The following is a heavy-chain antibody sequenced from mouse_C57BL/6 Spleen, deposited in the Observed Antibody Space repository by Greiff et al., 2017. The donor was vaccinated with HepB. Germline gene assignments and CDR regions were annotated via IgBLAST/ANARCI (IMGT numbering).Heavy chain of an antibody. CDR2: IHPNSGST. V-gene: IGHV1-64*01. CDR3: AREPSYYYGSSYDY. J-gene: IGHJ2*01. CDR1: GYTFTSYW. Sequence: QVQLQQPGAELVKPGASVKLSCKASGYTFTSYWMHWVKQRPGQGLEWIGMIHPNSGSTNYNEKFKSNATLTVDKSSSTAYMQLSSLTSEDSAVYYCAREPSYYYGSSYDYWGQGTTLTVSS. D-gene: IGHD1-1*01.